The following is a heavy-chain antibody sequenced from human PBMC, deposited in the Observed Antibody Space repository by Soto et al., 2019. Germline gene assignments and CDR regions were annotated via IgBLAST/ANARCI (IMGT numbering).Heavy chain of an antibody. D-gene: IGHD3-22*01. J-gene: IGHJ4*02. Sequence: GGSLRLSCAGSGFAFGSYAMHWVRQAPGKGLEWVAVISYDGSNKYYADSVKGRFTISRDNSKNTLYLQMNSLRAEDTAVYYCARDPDSSGYYVFDYWGQGTLVTVSS. CDR1: GFAFGSYA. CDR2: ISYDGSNK. V-gene: IGHV3-30-3*01. CDR3: ARDPDSSGYYVFDY.